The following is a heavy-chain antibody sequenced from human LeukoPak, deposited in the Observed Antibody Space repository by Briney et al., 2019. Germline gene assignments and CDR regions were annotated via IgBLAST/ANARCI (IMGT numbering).Heavy chain of an antibody. D-gene: IGHD3-10*01. J-gene: IGHJ4*02. CDR1: GGSFSGYY. V-gene: IGHV4-34*01. CDR3: ARGSILWFGGIDY. Sequence: SETLSLTCAVYGGSFSGYYWSWIRQPPGKGLEWMGEINHSGSTNYNPSLKSRVTISVDTSKNQFSLQLISVAAADTAVYYCARGSILWFGGIDYWGQGTLVTVSS. CDR2: INHSGST.